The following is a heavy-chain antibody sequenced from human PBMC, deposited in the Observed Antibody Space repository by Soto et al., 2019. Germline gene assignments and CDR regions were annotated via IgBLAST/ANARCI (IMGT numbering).Heavy chain of an antibody. J-gene: IGHJ5*02. CDR2: ISTSGSYT. Sequence: QVQLVESGGGLVKPGGSLRLSCAASGFIFSDYYMMWIRQAPGKGLEWVSYISTSGSYTNNAVSVKGRFTISRDNAKNSLSLQMNSLRAEDTAVYYWARGGIAAAGTTWFDPCGQGTLVTVSS. CDR3: ARGGIAAAGTTWFDP. D-gene: IGHD6-13*01. V-gene: IGHV3-11*06. CDR1: GFIFSDYY.